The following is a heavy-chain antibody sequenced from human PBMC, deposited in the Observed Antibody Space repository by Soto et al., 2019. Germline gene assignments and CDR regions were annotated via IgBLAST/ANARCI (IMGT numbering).Heavy chain of an antibody. CDR1: GYTFTSYA. J-gene: IGHJ6*02. V-gene: IGHV1-3*01. CDR2: INAGNGNT. D-gene: IGHD3-10*01. Sequence: ASVKVSCKASGYTFTSYAMHWVRQAPGQRLEWMGWINAGNGNTKYSQKFQGRVTITRDTSASTAYMELSSLRSEDTAVYYCARIKLLWFGGQIYYYYGMDVWGQGTTVTVSS. CDR3: ARIKLLWFGGQIYYYYGMDV.